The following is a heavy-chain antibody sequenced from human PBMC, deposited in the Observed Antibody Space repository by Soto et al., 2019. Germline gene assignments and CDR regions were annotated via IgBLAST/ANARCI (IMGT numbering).Heavy chain of an antibody. CDR3: ATYRVGEGGRGY. J-gene: IGHJ4*02. CDR1: GGSMSGQH. Sequence: QVQLQESGPGLVKPSETLSLTCTVSGGSMSGQHWSWIRQPPGKGLEWIGHHSDSTNYNPSLKSRVTISTDTSQNPVPLKLSSVTAADTAVYYCATYRVGEGGRGYWRQGTLVTVSS. CDR2: HHSDST. V-gene: IGHV4-4*09. D-gene: IGHD3-16*01.